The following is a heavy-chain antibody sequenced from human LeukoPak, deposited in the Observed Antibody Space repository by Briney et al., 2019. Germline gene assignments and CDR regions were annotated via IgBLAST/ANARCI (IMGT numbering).Heavy chain of an antibody. J-gene: IGHJ3*01. D-gene: IGHD3-9*01. CDR1: GGSINSYY. Sequence: SETLSPTCTVSGGSINSYYWSWIRQPPGKGLEWIGYIYHRGSTNYNSSLKSRVTISVDTSKNQFSLKLSSVTAADTAVYYCATLLRYFAWGQGTMVTVSS. V-gene: IGHV4-59*08. CDR3: ATLLRYFA. CDR2: IYHRGST.